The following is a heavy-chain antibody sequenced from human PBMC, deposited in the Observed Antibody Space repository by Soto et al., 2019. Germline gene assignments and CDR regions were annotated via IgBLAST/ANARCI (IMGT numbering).Heavy chain of an antibody. D-gene: IGHD3-22*01. V-gene: IGHV3-30*18. CDR2: ISYDGSNK. CDR3: AKDSYYDSSGPFDY. Sequence: ESGGGVVQPGRSLRLSCAASGFTFSSYGMHWVRQAPGKGLEWVAVISYDGSNKYYADSVKGRFTISRDNSKNTLYLQMNSLRAEDTAVYYCAKDSYYDSSGPFDYWGQGTLVTVSS. CDR1: GFTFSSYG. J-gene: IGHJ4*02.